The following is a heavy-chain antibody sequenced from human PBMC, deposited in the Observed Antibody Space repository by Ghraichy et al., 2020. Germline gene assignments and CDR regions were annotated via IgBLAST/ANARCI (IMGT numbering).Heavy chain of an antibody. Sequence: GGSLRLSCAASGFTFGDYWVHWVRQVPGKGLVWVARVDSDGGSATYADFVKGRFTVSRDNAKDTVHLQMNSLRVGDTAVYYCARVASIISAAGLDYWGQGTLVTVSS. V-gene: IGHV3-74*01. J-gene: IGHJ4*02. CDR2: VDSDGGSA. D-gene: IGHD6-13*01. CDR1: GFTFGDYW. CDR3: ARVASIISAAGLDY.